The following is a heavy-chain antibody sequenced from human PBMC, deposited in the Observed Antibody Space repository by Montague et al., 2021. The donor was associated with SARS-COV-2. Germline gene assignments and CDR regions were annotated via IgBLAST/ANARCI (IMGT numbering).Heavy chain of an antibody. V-gene: IGHV6-1*01. CDR3: ASSGITLTGLDAFDI. D-gene: IGHD3-9*01. Sequence: CAISGDSVSRKSVAWNWLRQSPSRGLEWLGRTYYRSKWDSDYAESVKRRLVITPDTSKNQVSLQLNSVIPEDTAVYFCASSGITLTGLDAFDIWGQGTMVTASS. J-gene: IGHJ3*02. CDR2: TYYRSKWDS. CDR1: GDSVSRKSVA.